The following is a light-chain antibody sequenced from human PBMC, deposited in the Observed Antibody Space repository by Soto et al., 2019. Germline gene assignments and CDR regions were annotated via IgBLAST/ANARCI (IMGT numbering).Light chain of an antibody. CDR1: SRDLGGYNY. Sequence: QSALTQPRSVSGSPGQSVTISWTGTSRDLGGYNYVSWYQQHPGKVPKPLMYGFSKRPSGVPDRFSGSKSGNTASLTVSGLQAEDEADYYCCSYADNYAPYVFVTGTKLPVL. CDR2: GFS. CDR3: CSYADNYAPYV. V-gene: IGLV2-11*02. J-gene: IGLJ1*01.